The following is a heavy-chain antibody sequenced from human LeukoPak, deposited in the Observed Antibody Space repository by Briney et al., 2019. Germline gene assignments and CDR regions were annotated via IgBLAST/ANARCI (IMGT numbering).Heavy chain of an antibody. J-gene: IGHJ4*02. V-gene: IGHV4-34*01. Sequence: SETLSLTCAVYSESSSNYYWSWIRQTPGQGLEWIGQIHQSGHTVYNPSLESRVTISIDTSKQQFSLNLISVTAADTAVYFCARHGGFFQDYWGQGTLVTVSS. CDR2: IHQSGHT. D-gene: IGHD3-16*01. CDR1: SESSSNYY. CDR3: ARHGGFFQDY.